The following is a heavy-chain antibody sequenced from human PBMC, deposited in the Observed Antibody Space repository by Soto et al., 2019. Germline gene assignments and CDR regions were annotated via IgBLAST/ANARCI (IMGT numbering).Heavy chain of an antibody. V-gene: IGHV2-5*02. CDR3: AHRVVWRPSDGSLGWFDP. CDR1: GFSLSTSGVG. Sequence: QITLKESGPTLVKPTQTLTLTCTFSGFSLSTSGVGVGWVRQPPGKALEWLALIYWDDDKRYNPSLRSRLAILQYTPKNRVVLIMTNMDPEDTATYYCAHRVVWRPSDGSLGWFDPWGQGTLVTVSS. J-gene: IGHJ5*02. D-gene: IGHD3-16*01. CDR2: IYWDDDK.